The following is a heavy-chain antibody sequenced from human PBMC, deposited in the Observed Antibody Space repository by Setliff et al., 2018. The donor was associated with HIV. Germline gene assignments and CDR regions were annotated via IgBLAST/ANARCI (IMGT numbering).Heavy chain of an antibody. CDR1: GGSISSGGYY. V-gene: IGHV4-31*03. D-gene: IGHD4-17*01. CDR3: ARGVNPDYGDSWFDP. CDR2: IYYSGST. Sequence: SETLSLTCTVSGGSISSGGYYWSWIRQHPGKGLEWIGYIYYSGSTYYNPSLKSRVTISVDTSKNQFSLKLSSVTAADTAVYYCARGVNPDYGDSWFDPWGQGTLVTSPQ. J-gene: IGHJ5*02.